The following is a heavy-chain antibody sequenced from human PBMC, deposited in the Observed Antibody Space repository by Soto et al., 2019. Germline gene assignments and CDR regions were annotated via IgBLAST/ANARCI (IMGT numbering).Heavy chain of an antibody. D-gene: IGHD2-8*02. CDR3: ARKVAYAWDY. CDR2: INHSGST. Sequence: SETLSLTCAVYGGSFSGYYWSWIRQSPGKGLEWIGEINHSGSTNDNPSLKSRVTISVDTSKNHFSLKLRSVTAADTAVYYCARKVAYAWDYWGQGTLVTVSS. J-gene: IGHJ4*02. CDR1: GGSFSGYY. V-gene: IGHV4-34*01.